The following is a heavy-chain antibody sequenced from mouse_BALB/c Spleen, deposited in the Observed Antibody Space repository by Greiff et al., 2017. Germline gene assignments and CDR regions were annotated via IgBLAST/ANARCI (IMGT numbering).Heavy chain of an antibody. CDR3: ARQGNSLLLDD. CDR2: ISSGGSYT. D-gene: IGHD1-2*01. CDR1: GFTFSSYG. Sequence: EVKLMESGGDLVKPGGSLKLSCAASGFTFSSYGMSWVRQTPDKRLEWVATISSGGSYTYYPDSVKGRFTISRDNAKNTLYLQMSSLKSEDTAMYYCARQGNSLLLDDWGQGTTLTVSS. J-gene: IGHJ2*01. V-gene: IGHV5-6*01.